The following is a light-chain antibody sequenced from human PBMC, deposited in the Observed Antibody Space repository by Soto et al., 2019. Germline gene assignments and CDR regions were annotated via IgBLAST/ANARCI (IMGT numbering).Light chain of an antibody. CDR2: DVY. J-gene: IGLJ3*02. V-gene: IGLV2-14*01. Sequence: QSALTQPASVSGSPGQSITISCTGTSSDIGGYNHVSWFQQHPGKAPKLMIFDVYNRPSGVSNRFSVSKSGNTASLTISGLQAGDEADYYCASYRSGNSWVFGGGTKLIVL. CDR1: SSDIGGYNH. CDR3: ASYRSGNSWV.